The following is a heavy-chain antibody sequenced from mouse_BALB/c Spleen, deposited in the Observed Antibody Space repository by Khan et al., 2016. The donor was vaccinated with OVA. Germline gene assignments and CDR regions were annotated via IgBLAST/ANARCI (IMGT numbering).Heavy chain of an antibody. CDR3: ARSVTITTVVATDVDY. D-gene: IGHD1-1*01. CDR1: GYSITSDYA. Sequence: EVQLQESEPGLVKPSQSLSLTCTVTGYSITSDYAWHWIRQFPGNKLEWMGYISYSGRTSYNPSLKSRISITRDTSKNQFFLQLNSVTTEDTATYYCARSVTITTVVATDVDYWGQGTTLTVSS. J-gene: IGHJ2*01. CDR2: ISYSGRT. V-gene: IGHV3-2*02.